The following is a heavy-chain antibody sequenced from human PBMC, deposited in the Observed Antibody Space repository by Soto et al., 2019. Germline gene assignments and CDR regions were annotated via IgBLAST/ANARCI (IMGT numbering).Heavy chain of an antibody. Sequence: ASVKVSCKASGYTFTSYYMHWVRQAPGQGLEWMGIINPSGGSTSYAQKFQGRVTMTRDTSTSTVYMELSSLRSEDTAVYYCARERGCSGGSCYSHFDYWGQGTLVTVSS. CDR1: GYTFTSYY. D-gene: IGHD2-15*01. CDR2: INPSGGST. J-gene: IGHJ4*02. CDR3: ARERGCSGGSCYSHFDY. V-gene: IGHV1-46*03.